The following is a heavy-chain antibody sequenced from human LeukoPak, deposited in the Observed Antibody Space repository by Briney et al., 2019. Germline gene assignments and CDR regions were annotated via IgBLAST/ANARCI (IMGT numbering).Heavy chain of an antibody. CDR2: ITNSGDTT. CDR3: AKGGWKGDFFDY. CDR1: XXTXSTYA. Sequence: GGSLRLSCAAXXXTXSTYAMSXVXQXPXXXXXXXSRITNSGDTTNYADSVKGRFTISRDNSKNTLYLQMNSLRVEDTAVYXCAKGGWKGDFFDYWGQGVLVTVSS. D-gene: IGHD1-1*01. J-gene: IGHJ4*02. V-gene: IGHV3-23*01.